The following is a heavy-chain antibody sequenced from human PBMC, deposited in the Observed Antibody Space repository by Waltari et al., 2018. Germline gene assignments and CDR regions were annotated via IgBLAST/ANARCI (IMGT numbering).Heavy chain of an antibody. J-gene: IGHJ4*02. CDR2: IWHDGSNE. D-gene: IGHD2-15*01. V-gene: IGHV3-33*01. CDR3: ASQSTTLFDY. CDR1: GFTFSRFG. Sequence: QVQLVASGGGVVKPGRSLRLSVASSGFTFSRFGMHWVRQAPGKGLEWVAVIWHDGSNEYYVDSVKGRFTISRDNSKNTLYLQMNSLRAEDSAVYYCASQSTTLFDYWGQRTLVTVSS.